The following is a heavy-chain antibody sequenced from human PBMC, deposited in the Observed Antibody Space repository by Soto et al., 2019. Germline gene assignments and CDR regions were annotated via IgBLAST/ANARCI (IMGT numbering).Heavy chain of an antibody. J-gene: IGHJ4*02. D-gene: IGHD6-6*01. Sequence: TSETLSLTCAVSGGSISSGGYSWSLIRQPPGKCLEWIGYFYHSGSTYYNPSRKSRDTKSVDRSKNQFSLKLSSVTAADTAVYYCARVVSRYSSSSRAYYFDYRGQGTLVTVAS. CDR3: ARVVSRYSSSSRAYYFDY. CDR2: FYHSGST. CDR1: GGSISSGGYS. V-gene: IGHV4-30-2*01.